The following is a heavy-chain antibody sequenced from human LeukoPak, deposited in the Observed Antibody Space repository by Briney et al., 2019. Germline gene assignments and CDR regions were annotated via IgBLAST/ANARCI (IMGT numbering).Heavy chain of an antibody. J-gene: IGHJ4*02. CDR2: FFLKGST. D-gene: IGHD2-2*01. Sequence: PSETLSLTCAVYGGSFSDYYWGWIRQPPGKGLEWIGSFFLKGSTYYNPSLKSRVTISVDTSKNQFSLTLSSVTAADTAVYYCARVARCTSCFDVDYWGQGTLVTVSS. CDR3: ARVARCTSCFDVDY. CDR1: GGSFSDYY. V-gene: IGHV4-38-2*01.